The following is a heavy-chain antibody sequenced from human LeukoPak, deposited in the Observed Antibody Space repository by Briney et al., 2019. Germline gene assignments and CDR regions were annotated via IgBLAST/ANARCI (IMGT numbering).Heavy chain of an antibody. J-gene: IGHJ4*02. Sequence: GGSLRLSCAASGFTFNSYTMHWVRQAPGKGLEWVAVISYDGGNKYYADSVKGRFIISRDNSKDTLYLQMNSLRVEDTAVYYCAKTPRPRPTQPPDYWGQGTLVTVSS. CDR1: GFTFNSYT. CDR3: AKTPRPRPTQPPDY. CDR2: ISYDGGNK. V-gene: IGHV3-30*04.